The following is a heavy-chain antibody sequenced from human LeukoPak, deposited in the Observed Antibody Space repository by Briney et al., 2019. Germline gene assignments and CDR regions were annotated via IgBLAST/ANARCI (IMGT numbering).Heavy chain of an antibody. CDR1: GYTFTDYY. J-gene: IGHJ4*02. D-gene: IGHD2-2*01. Sequence: GASVKVSCKASGYTFTDYYMHWVQQAPGKGLEWMGRVDPADGEAAYAEKFQGRVTLTADPSRATAYMELASLRSEDTAMYYCATDPTCSSTSCRGWGQGTLVTVSS. CDR3: ATDPTCSSTSCRG. CDR2: VDPADGEA. V-gene: IGHV1-69-2*01.